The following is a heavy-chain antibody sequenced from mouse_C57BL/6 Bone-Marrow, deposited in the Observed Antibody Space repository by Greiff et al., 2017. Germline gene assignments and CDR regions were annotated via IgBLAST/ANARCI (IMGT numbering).Heavy chain of an antibody. CDR1: GYTFTSYW. CDR3: ARIDGSHYYYAMDY. Sequence: QVHVKQSGAELVKPGASVKLSCKASGYTFTSYWMHWVKQRPGRGLEWIGRIDPNSGGTKYNEKFKSKATLTVDKPSSTAYMQLSSLTSEDTAVYYCARIDGSHYYYAMDYWGQGTSVTVSS. CDR2: IDPNSGGT. V-gene: IGHV1-72*01. J-gene: IGHJ4*01. D-gene: IGHD1-1*01.